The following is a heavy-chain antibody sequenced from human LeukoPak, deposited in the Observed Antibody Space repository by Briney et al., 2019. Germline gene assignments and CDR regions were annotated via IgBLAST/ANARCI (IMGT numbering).Heavy chain of an antibody. CDR1: GGSISSYY. J-gene: IGHJ4*02. Sequence: PSETLSLTCTVSGGSISSYYWSWIRQPPGKGLEWIGYIYYSGSTNYNPSLKSRVTISVDRSKNQFSLKLSSVTAADTAVYYCARGPIVVVPAAIPYFDYWGQGTLVTVSS. V-gene: IGHV4-59*12. CDR2: IYYSGST. CDR3: ARGPIVVVPAAIPYFDY. D-gene: IGHD2-2*01.